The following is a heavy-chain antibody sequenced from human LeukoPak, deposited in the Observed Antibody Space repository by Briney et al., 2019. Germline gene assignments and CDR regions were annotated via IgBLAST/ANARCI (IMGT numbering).Heavy chain of an antibody. CDR3: ARDRKLRGYSYGLDY. D-gene: IGHD5-18*01. Sequence: SETLSLTCTVSGGSISSSSYYWGWIRQPPGKGLEWIGSIYYSGSTYYNPSLKSRVTISVDTSKNQFSLKLSSVTAADTAVYYCARDRKLRGYSYGLDYWGQGTLVTVSS. V-gene: IGHV4-39*07. J-gene: IGHJ4*02. CDR1: GGSISSSSYY. CDR2: IYYSGST.